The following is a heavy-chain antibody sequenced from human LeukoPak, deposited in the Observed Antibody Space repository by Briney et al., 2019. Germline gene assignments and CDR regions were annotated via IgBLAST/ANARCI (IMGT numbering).Heavy chain of an antibody. D-gene: IGHD5-12*01. CDR3: ARYRWLHPEPVFDY. Sequence: SETLSLTCTVSGGSISSYYWSWIRQPPGKGLEWIGYIYYSGSTNYNPSLKSRVTISVDTSKNQFSLKLSSVTAADTAVYYCARYRWLHPEPVFDYWGQGTLVTVSS. V-gene: IGHV4-59*01. CDR2: IYYSGST. J-gene: IGHJ4*02. CDR1: GGSISSYY.